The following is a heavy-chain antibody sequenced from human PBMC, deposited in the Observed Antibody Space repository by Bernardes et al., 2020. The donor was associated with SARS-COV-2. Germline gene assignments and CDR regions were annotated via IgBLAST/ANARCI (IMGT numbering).Heavy chain of an antibody. Sequence: GGSLRLSCAASGFTFSDYYMSWIRQAPGKGLEWVSYISSSGSTIYYADSVKGRFTISRDNAKNSLYLQMNSLRAEDTAVYYCARDSVAAAGGNYYYGMDVWGQGTTVTVSS. D-gene: IGHD6-13*01. J-gene: IGHJ6*02. CDR3: ARDSVAAAGGNYYYGMDV. CDR2: ISSSGSTI. CDR1: GFTFSDYY. V-gene: IGHV3-11*01.